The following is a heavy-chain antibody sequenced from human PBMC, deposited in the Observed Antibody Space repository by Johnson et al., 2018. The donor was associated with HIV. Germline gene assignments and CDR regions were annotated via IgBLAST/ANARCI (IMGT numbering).Heavy chain of an antibody. D-gene: IGHD2-2*01. J-gene: IGHJ3*02. CDR3: AKPVVPAGDDLDMYEFAFDI. CDR1: GFTFYDHG. Sequence: QVQLVESGGGLVKAGGSLRLSCAASGFTFYDHGMSWVRQAPGKGLAWVAFIRHAGNHKYYADSVKGRFTVSRDTSKNTLYLQMNSLRAEDTAVYYCAKPVVPAGDDLDMYEFAFDIWGQGTMVTVSS. V-gene: IGHV3-30*02. CDR2: IRHAGNHK.